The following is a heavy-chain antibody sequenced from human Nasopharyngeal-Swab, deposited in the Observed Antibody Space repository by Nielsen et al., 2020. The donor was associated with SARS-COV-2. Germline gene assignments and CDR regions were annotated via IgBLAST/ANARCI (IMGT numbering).Heavy chain of an antibody. J-gene: IGHJ4*02. CDR1: GFTFSNYA. V-gene: IGHV3-23*01. CDR3: AKDGCPRSGECQFEN. D-gene: IGHD2-15*01. Sequence: GESLKISCAASGFTFSNYAVSWVRQAPGKGLEWVSTFINNGGSTYYADAVKGRFTIFRDNSKNTLYLQMDGLRVEDTAVYYCAKDGCPRSGECQFENWGQGTLATVSS. CDR2: FINNGGST.